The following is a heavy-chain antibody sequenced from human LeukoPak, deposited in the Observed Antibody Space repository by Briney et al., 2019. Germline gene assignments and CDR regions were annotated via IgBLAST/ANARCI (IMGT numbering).Heavy chain of an antibody. CDR1: GFTFSSYW. CDR3: VADLGDYADF. Sequence: GGSLRLSCAASGFTFSSYWMHWVRQAPGKGLVWVSRINSDGSSTSYADSVKGRFTISRDNAKSTLYLQMNSLKVEDTAVYYCVADLGDYADFWGQGTLVTVSS. J-gene: IGHJ4*02. V-gene: IGHV3-74*01. CDR2: INSDGSST.